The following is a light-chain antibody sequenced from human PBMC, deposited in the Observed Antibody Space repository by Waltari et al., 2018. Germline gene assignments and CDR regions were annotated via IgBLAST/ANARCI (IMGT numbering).Light chain of an antibody. CDR1: QSVSSY. V-gene: IGKV3-11*01. CDR3: QQRSNWPRGT. J-gene: IGKJ2*02. Sequence: EIVLTQSPAPLSLSPGERATLPCRASQSVSSYLAWYQQKPGQAPRLLIYDASNRATGIPARFSGSGSGTDFTLTISSLEPEDFAVYYCQQRSNWPRGTFGQGTKLEIK. CDR2: DAS.